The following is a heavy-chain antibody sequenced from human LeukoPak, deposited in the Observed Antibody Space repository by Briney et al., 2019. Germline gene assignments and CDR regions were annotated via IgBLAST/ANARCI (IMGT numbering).Heavy chain of an antibody. CDR3: AKDKDYDFWSGYLANWFDP. V-gene: IGHV3-30*02. Sequence: GGSLRLSCAASGFTFSSYGMHWVRQAPGQGLGWVAFIRYDGSNKYYADSVKGRFTISRDNSKNTLYLQMNSLRAEDTAVYYCAKDKDYDFWSGYLANWFDPWGQGTLVTVSS. CDR2: IRYDGSNK. D-gene: IGHD3-3*01. J-gene: IGHJ5*02. CDR1: GFTFSSYG.